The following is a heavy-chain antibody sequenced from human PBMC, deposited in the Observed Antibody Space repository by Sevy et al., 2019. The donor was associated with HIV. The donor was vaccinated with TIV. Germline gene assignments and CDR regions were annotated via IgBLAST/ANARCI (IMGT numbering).Heavy chain of an antibody. CDR1: GFTFSSYA. CDR3: ARDLRSSGSVVTAIPGLEY. Sequence: GGSLRLSCAASGFTFSSYAMHWVRQAPGKGLEWVAVISYDGSNKYYADSVKGRFTISRDNSKNTLYLQMNSLRAEDTAVYYCARDLRSSGSVVTAIPGLEYWGQGTLVTVSS. J-gene: IGHJ4*02. CDR2: ISYDGSNK. V-gene: IGHV3-30-3*01. D-gene: IGHD2-21*02.